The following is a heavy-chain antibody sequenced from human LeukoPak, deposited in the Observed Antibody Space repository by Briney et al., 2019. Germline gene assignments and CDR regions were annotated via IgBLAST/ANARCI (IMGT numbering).Heavy chain of an antibody. CDR3: ARGRAGRGYSYVIYYYYYMDV. J-gene: IGHJ6*03. Sequence: SETLSLACRVSDYYINNGYYWGWIRQPPGKGLEWIGSIYHSGNTYYNPSLKSRVTISVDTSKNQFSLKLSSVTAADTAVYYCARGRAGRGYSYVIYYYYYMDVWGKGTTVTVSS. V-gene: IGHV4-38-2*02. D-gene: IGHD5-18*01. CDR2: IYHSGNT. CDR1: DYYINNGYY.